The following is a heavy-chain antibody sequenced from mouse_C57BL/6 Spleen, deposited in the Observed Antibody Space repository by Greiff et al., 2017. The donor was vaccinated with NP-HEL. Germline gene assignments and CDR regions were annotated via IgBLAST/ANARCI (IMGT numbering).Heavy chain of an antibody. D-gene: IGHD2-4*01. CDR3: ATYDYGDYYAMDY. Sequence: EVKLVESGGGLVKPGGSLKLSCAASGFTFSDYGMHWVRQAPEKGLEWVAYISSGSSTIYYADTVKGRFTISRDNAKNTLFLQMTSLRSEDTAMYYCATYDYGDYYAMDYWGQGTSVTVSS. V-gene: IGHV5-17*01. CDR1: GFTFSDYG. J-gene: IGHJ4*01. CDR2: ISSGSSTI.